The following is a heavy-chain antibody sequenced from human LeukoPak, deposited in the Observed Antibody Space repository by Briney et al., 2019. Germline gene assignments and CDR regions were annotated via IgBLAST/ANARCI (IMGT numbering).Heavy chain of an antibody. D-gene: IGHD3-22*01. Sequence: PGRSLRLSCAASGFTFSSYGMHWVRQAPGKGLEWVTVISYDGSNKYYADSVKGRFTISRDNSKNTLYLQMNSLRAEDTAVYYCAKDRAIMVGYFYDVSGYYSGFDYWGQGTLVTVSS. CDR3: AKDRAIMVGYFYDVSGYYSGFDY. V-gene: IGHV3-30*18. CDR1: GFTFSSYG. J-gene: IGHJ4*02. CDR2: ISYDGSNK.